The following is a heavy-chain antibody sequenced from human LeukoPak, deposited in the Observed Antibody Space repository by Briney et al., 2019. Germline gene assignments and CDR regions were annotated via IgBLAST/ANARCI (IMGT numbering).Heavy chain of an antibody. CDR3: ARQDSGTTGTTEFDY. D-gene: IGHD1-1*01. V-gene: IGHV4-38-2*01. CDR2: IYHSGST. CDR1: GYSISSGYY. J-gene: IGHJ4*02. Sequence: SETLSLTCAASGYSISSGYYWGWIRQPPGKGLEWIGSIYHSGSTYYNPSLKSRVTISVDTSKNQFSLKLSSVTAADTAVYYCARQDSGTTGTTEFDYWGQGTLVTVSS.